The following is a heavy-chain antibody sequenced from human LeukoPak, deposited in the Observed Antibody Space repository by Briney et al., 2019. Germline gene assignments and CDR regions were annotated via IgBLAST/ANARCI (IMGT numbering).Heavy chain of an antibody. D-gene: IGHD2-8*01. Sequence: GGSLRLSCAASGFTFSSYAMSWVRQAPGKGLEWVSAISGSGGSTYYADSVKGRFTISRDNSKNTLYLQMNSLRAEDTAVYYCAEGPGQAVWGDYWGQGTLVTVSS. CDR3: AEGPGQAVWGDY. V-gene: IGHV3-23*01. J-gene: IGHJ4*02. CDR1: GFTFSSYA. CDR2: ISGSGGST.